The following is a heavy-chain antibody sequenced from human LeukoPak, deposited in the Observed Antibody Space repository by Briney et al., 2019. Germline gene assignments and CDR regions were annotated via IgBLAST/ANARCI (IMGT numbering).Heavy chain of an antibody. CDR3: ASHDYGDYPGDY. D-gene: IGHD4-17*01. Sequence: ASLKVSCKASGYTFTDDYIHWVRQAPGQGLEWMGGIIPIFGTANYAQKFQGRVTITADESTSTAYMELSSLRSEDTAVYYCASHDYGDYPGDYWGQGTLVTVSS. V-gene: IGHV1-69*13. CDR1: GYTFTDDY. CDR2: IIPIFGTA. J-gene: IGHJ4*02.